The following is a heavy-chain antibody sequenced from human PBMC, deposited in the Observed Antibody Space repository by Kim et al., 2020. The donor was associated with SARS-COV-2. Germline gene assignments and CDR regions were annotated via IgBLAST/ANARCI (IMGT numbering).Heavy chain of an antibody. CDR2: IYYSGST. J-gene: IGHJ5*02. CDR1: GGSISSSSYY. D-gene: IGHD3-10*01. V-gene: IGHV4-39*01. Sequence: SETLSLTCTVSGGSISSSSYYWGWIRQPPGKGLEWIGSIYYSGSTYYNPSLKSRVTISVDTSKNQFSLKLSSVTAADTAVYYCARMSITMVRGVIPEFDP. CDR3: ARMSITMVRGVIPEFDP.